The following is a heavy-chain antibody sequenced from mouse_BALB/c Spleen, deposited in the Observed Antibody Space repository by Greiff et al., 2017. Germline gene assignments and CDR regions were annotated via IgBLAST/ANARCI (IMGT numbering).Heavy chain of an antibody. CDR3: TRGYYAMDY. CDR1: GFTFSNYW. Sequence: EVKVEESGGGLVQPGGSMKLSCVASGFTFSNYWMNWVRQSPEKGLEWVAEIRLKSNNYATHYAESVKGRFTISRDDSKSSVYLQMNNLRAEDTGIYYCTRGYYAMDYWGRGTSVTVSS. J-gene: IGHJ4*01. V-gene: IGHV6-6*02. CDR2: IRLKSNNYAT.